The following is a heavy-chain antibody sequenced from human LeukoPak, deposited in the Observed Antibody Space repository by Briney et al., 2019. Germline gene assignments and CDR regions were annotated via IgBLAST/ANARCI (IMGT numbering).Heavy chain of an antibody. V-gene: IGHV4-59*01. D-gene: IGHD6-13*01. Sequence: SETLSLTCTVSGGSITNYYWTWIRQPPGKGLEWIGYIHYSGSTNYNPSLKSRVTISVDTSKNQFSLKLSSVTAADTAVYYCASAKAPRQQLFDYWGQGTLVTVSS. CDR3: ASAKAPRQQLFDY. CDR2: IHYSGST. J-gene: IGHJ4*02. CDR1: GGSITNYY.